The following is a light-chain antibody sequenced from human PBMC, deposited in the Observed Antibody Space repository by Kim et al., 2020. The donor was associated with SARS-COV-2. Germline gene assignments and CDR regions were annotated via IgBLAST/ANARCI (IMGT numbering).Light chain of an antibody. J-gene: IGKJ4*01. V-gene: IGKV3-11*01. CDR2: DAS. Sequence: PGERATLSCRASQRVSSYLAWYQQKPGQAPRLLIYDASNRATGIPARFSGSGSGTDFTLTISSLEPEDFAVYYCQQRSNWPRALTFGGGTKVDIK. CDR1: QRVSSY. CDR3: QQRSNWPRALT.